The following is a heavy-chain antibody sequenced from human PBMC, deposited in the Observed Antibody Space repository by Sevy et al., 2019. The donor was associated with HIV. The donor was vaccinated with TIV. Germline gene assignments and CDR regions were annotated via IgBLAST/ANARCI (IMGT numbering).Heavy chain of an antibody. V-gene: IGHV5-51*01. Sequence: GESLKISCSGSGYEFTSSWIGWVRQKPGKGLEWMGAIHFANSNTKYSPSFQGQVTISADKSIHTAYLQWSSLKASDTAVYYCARPTDTGGLDYWGQGTLVTVSS. D-gene: IGHD1-1*01. CDR2: IHFANSNT. CDR1: GYEFTSSW. J-gene: IGHJ4*02. CDR3: ARPTDTGGLDY.